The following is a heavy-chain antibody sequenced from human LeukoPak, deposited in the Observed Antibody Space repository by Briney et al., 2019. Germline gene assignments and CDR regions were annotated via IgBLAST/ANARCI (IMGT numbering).Heavy chain of an antibody. CDR1: GGTFSIYA. D-gene: IGHD3-9*01. Sequence: SVKVSCKASGGTFSIYAISWVRQAPGQGLEWMGGIIPIFGTANYAQKFQGRVTITADESTSTAYMELSSLRSEDTAVYYCAREGQYYDILTGPEGYYGMDVWGQGTTVTVSS. CDR2: IIPIFGTA. V-gene: IGHV1-69*01. CDR3: AREGQYYDILTGPEGYYGMDV. J-gene: IGHJ6*02.